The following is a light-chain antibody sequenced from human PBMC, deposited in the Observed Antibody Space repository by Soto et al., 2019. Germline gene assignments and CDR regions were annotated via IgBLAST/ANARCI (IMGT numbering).Light chain of an antibody. CDR3: SLYTRENAYV. CDR1: STDFVSYNR. V-gene: IGLV2-18*01. CDR2: EVS. J-gene: IGLJ1*01. Sequence: QSALTQPPSVSGSAGQSVTISCTGTSTDFVSYNRVSWYQQPPGTAPKLMIYEVSKRPSGVPDRFSGSKSGNTASLTISGLQAADEADYYCSLYTRENAYVFGTGTKVTVL.